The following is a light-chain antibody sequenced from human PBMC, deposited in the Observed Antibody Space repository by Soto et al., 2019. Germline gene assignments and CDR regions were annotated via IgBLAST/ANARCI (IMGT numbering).Light chain of an antibody. V-gene: IGKV1-5*03. CDR2: KAS. J-gene: IGKJ1*01. CDR1: QSSSSW. Sequence: IQKTQTPWTPSGSVGDRGAMTCRGSQSSSSWLAWYQQRPGKAPRLLIYKASSLDSLDPTRCSGSGSGTEFSLTISRLQPECFAPYYCQQYNSYGSVGQGTKVDIK. CDR3: QQYNSYGS.